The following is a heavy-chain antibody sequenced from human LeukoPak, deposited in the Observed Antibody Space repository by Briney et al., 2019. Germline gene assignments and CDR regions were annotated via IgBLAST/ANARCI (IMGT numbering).Heavy chain of an antibody. CDR2: MNPNSGNT. CDR1: GYTFTSYD. V-gene: IGHV1-8*01. Sequence: ASVKVSCKASGYTFTSYDINWVRQATGQGLEWMGWMNPNSGNTGYAQKFRGRVTMTRNTSISTAYMELSSLRSEDTAVYYCARGFPPDIYDSSGYYSDYWGQGTLVTVSS. J-gene: IGHJ4*02. CDR3: ARGFPPDIYDSSGYYSDY. D-gene: IGHD3-22*01.